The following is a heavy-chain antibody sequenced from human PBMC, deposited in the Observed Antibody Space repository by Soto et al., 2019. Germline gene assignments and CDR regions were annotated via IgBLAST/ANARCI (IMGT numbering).Heavy chain of an antibody. CDR3: ATLGMTTINRNY. V-gene: IGHV3-23*01. CDR2: ISGSGGNT. D-gene: IGHD5-12*01. Sequence: EAQLLESGGGLVQPGGSLRVSCAASGFSFDTYAMSWVRQAPGKGLEWVSTISGSGGNTYYADSVKGRFTISRDNSKNSQYLQRTSMRAEDTALYYCATLGMTTINRNYWGKGPQFTVSS. CDR1: GFSFDTYA. J-gene: IGHJ4*02.